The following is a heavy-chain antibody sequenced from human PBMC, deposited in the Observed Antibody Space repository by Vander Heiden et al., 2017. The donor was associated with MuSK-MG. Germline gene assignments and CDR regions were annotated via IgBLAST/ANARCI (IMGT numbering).Heavy chain of an antibody. D-gene: IGHD7-27*01. CDR3: ARQPPNWGKGYYFDY. CDR2: IYYSGNT. V-gene: IGHV4-59*01. CDR1: GGSISSYY. Sequence: QVQLQESGPGLVKPSETLFLTCTVSGGSISSYYWSWIRQPPGKGLEWIGYIYYSGNTNYNPSLKSRVTISVDTSENQFSLKLNSVTAADTAVYYCARQPPNWGKGYYFDYWGQGTLVTVSS. J-gene: IGHJ4*02.